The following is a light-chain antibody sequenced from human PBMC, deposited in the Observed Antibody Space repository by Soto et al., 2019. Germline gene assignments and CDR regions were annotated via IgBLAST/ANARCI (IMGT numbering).Light chain of an antibody. CDR1: TGAVTSSYY. CDR3: LLYSGCAQLV. J-gene: IGLJ3*02. V-gene: IGLV7-43*01. Sequence: QAVVTQEPSLTVSPGGTVTLTCASSTGAVTSSYYPNWFQQKPGQAPRALMYSTSNKHSWTPARFSGSILGGKAALTLSGVQPEDEADYYCLLYSGCAQLVFGGGTKLTVL. CDR2: STS.